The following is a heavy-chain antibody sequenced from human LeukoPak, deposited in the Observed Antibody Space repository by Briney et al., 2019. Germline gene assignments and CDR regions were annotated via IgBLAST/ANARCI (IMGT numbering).Heavy chain of an antibody. Sequence: GGSLRLSCAASGFTFSSYGMHWVRQAPGKGLEWVAFIRYDGSNKYYADSVKGRFTISRDNSKNTLYLQMNSLRAEDTAVYYCAKDGLSWSYYFDYWGQGTLVTVSS. CDR2: IRYDGSNK. CDR3: AKDGLSWSYYFDY. CDR1: GFTFSSYG. V-gene: IGHV3-30*02. J-gene: IGHJ4*02. D-gene: IGHD6-13*01.